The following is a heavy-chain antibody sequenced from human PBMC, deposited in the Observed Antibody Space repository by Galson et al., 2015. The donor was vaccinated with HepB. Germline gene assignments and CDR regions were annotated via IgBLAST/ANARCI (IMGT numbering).Heavy chain of an antibody. V-gene: IGHV1-24*01. Sequence: SVKVSCKVSGYTLTELSMHWVRQAPGKGLEWMGGFDPEDGETIYAQKFQGRVTMTEDTSTDTAYMELSSLRSEDTAVYYCATSHIVVVPAAIPRLDYWGQGTLVTVSS. CDR2: FDPEDGET. J-gene: IGHJ4*02. CDR1: GYTLTELS. D-gene: IGHD2-2*02. CDR3: ATSHIVVVPAAIPRLDY.